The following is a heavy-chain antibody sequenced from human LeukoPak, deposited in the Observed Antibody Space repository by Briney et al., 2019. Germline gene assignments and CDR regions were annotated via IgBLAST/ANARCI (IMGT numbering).Heavy chain of an antibody. V-gene: IGHV3-7*01. J-gene: IGHJ4*02. CDR1: GFTFSNFW. D-gene: IGHD3-22*01. Sequence: GGSLRLSCTASGFTFSNFWMGWVRQAPGKGLEWVANIKQDETEKFYLGSVKGRFTISRDNAKNSLYLQMNSLRAEDTAVYYCARDSGYNTGYYPSGYWGQGTLVTVSS. CDR2: IKQDETEK. CDR3: ARDSGYNTGYYPSGY.